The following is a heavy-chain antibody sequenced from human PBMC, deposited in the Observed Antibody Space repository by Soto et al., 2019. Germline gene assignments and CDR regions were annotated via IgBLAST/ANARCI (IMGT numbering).Heavy chain of an antibody. D-gene: IGHD3-10*02. Sequence: PGESLKISCKGSGYSFTSYWIGWVRQMPGKGLEWMGIIYPGDSDTRYSPSFQGQVTISADKSISTAYLQWSSLKASDTAMYYCARQNVDLGYYYSGMYAFGQGNTVTISS. J-gene: IGHJ6*02. CDR1: GYSFTSYW. V-gene: IGHV5-51*01. CDR2: IYPGDSDT. CDR3: ARQNVDLGYYYSGMYA.